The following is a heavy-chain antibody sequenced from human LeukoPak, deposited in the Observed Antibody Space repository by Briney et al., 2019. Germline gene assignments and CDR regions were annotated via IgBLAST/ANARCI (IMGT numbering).Heavy chain of an antibody. CDR2: IIPIFGTA. Sequence: SVKVSCKASGGTFSSYAISWVRQAPGQGLERMGGIIPIFGTANYAQKFQGRVTITADESTSTAYMELSSLRSEDTAVYYCASTSITIFGVVVGNYYYYYGMDVWGQGTTVTVSS. D-gene: IGHD3-3*01. J-gene: IGHJ6*02. CDR3: ASTSITIFGVVVGNYYYYYGMDV. CDR1: GGTFSSYA. V-gene: IGHV1-69*13.